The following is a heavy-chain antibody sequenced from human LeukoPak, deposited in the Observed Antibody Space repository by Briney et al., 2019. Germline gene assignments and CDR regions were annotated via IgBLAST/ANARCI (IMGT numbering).Heavy chain of an antibody. Sequence: ASVKVSCKASGGTFSSYAISWVRQAPGQGLEWMGGIISIFGTANYAQKFQGRVTITTDESTSTAYMELSSLRSEDTAVYYCARADYGDYAHGWFDPWGQGTLVTVSS. CDR2: IISIFGTA. D-gene: IGHD4-17*01. CDR3: ARADYGDYAHGWFDP. V-gene: IGHV1-69*05. J-gene: IGHJ5*02. CDR1: GGTFSSYA.